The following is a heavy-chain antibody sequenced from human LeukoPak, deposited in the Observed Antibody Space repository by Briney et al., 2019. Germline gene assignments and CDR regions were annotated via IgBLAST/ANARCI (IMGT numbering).Heavy chain of an antibody. CDR1: GFTFSSYA. CDR3: KTGEKNYYCFSDMDD. Sequence: PGGSLRLSCAASGFTFSSYAMHWVRQAPGKGLERVAVICYDGSNKYYADSVKGRFTISRDNSKNTLYLQMNSLRAEDTAVYYCKTGEKNYYCFSDMDDWGKGTTVTVSS. D-gene: IGHD7-27*01. J-gene: IGHJ6*03. CDR2: ICYDGSNK. V-gene: IGHV3-30*04.